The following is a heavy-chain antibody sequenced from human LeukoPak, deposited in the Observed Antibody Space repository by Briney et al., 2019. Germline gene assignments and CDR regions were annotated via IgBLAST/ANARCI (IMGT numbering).Heavy chain of an antibody. V-gene: IGHV3-74*01. D-gene: IGHD3-10*01. J-gene: IGHJ4*02. CDR1: GVTFSSYW. CDR3: ARGVGGLDK. Sequence: GGSLRLSCAASGVTFSSYWMHWVRQAPGRGLVRVSHVNNDGSETTYADSVKGRFTISRDNAKNTVYLQMNTLRAEDTAVYYCARGVGGLDKWGQGTLVTVSS. CDR2: VNNDGSET.